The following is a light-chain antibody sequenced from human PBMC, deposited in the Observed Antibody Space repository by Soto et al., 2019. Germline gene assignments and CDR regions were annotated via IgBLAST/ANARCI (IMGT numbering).Light chain of an antibody. CDR1: SSDVGGYNY. J-gene: IGLJ3*02. Sequence: QSALTQPASVSGSPGQSITISCTGTSSDVGGYNYVSWYQQHPGKAPKLMIYEVSNRPSGFSNRFSGSKSGNTASLTISGLQAEDEADYYCSSYTTSSTHWVFGGETKLTVL. V-gene: IGLV2-14*01. CDR3: SSYTTSSTHWV. CDR2: EVS.